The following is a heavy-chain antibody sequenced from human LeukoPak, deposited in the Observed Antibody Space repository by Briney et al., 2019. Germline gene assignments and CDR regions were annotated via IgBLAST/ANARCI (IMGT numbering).Heavy chain of an antibody. J-gene: IGHJ4*02. CDR2: INHSGST. CDR1: GGSFSGYY. V-gene: IGHV4-34*01. CDR3: ARGLRGGYIEYYFDY. D-gene: IGHD5-24*01. Sequence: SETLSLTCAVYGGSFSGYYWSWIRQPPGKGLEWIGEINHSGSTNYNPSLKSRVTISVDTSKNQFSLKLSSVTAADTAVYYCARGLRGGYIEYYFDYWGQGTLVTVSS.